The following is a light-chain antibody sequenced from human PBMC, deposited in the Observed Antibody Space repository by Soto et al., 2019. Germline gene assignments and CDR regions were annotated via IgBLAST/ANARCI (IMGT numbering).Light chain of an antibody. V-gene: IGKV3-20*01. CDR1: QSVSSSY. CDR2: GAS. J-gene: IGKJ1*01. CDR3: QQYGNSPRT. Sequence: EIVLTQSPGTLSLSPGERGTLSCRASQSVSSSYLAWYQQKPGQAPRLLIYGASSRDTGIPDRYRGSGSGTDFTLTISRPEPEDRALYYCQQYGNSPRTFGQGTKVEIK.